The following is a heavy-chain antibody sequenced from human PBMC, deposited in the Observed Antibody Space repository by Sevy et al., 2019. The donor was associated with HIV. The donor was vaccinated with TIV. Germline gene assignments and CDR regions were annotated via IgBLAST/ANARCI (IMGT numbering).Heavy chain of an antibody. Sequence: GGSLRLSCAASGFTFSSYAMHWVRQAPGKGLEWVAVISYDGSSKYYADSVKGRFTISRDNSKNTLYLQMNSLRAEDTAVYYCARETPAYCSGGSCYSYLDYWGQGTLVTVSS. CDR3: ARETPAYCSGGSCYSYLDY. D-gene: IGHD2-15*01. V-gene: IGHV3-30-3*01. CDR1: GFTFSSYA. CDR2: ISYDGSSK. J-gene: IGHJ4*02.